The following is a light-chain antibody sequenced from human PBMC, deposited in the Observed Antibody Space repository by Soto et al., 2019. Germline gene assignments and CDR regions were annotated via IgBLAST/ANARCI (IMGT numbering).Light chain of an antibody. CDR1: SSDVGGYNY. J-gene: IGLJ1*01. V-gene: IGLV2-14*01. CDR2: EVS. Sequence: QSALTQPASVPGSPGQSITISCTGTSSDVGGYNYVSWYQQHPGKAPKLMIYEVSNRPSGVSNRFSGSKSGNTASLTISGLQAEDEADYYCSSYTSSSTLGYVFGTGTKVTVL. CDR3: SSYTSSSTLGYV.